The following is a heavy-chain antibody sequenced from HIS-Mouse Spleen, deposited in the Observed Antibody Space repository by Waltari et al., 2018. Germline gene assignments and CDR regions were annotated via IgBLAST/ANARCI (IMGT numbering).Heavy chain of an antibody. CDR1: GGSISSSSYY. J-gene: IGHJ2*01. CDR3: ARHNLNYWYFDL. CDR2: IYYSGST. V-gene: IGHV4-39*01. Sequence: QLQLQASGPGLVKPSETLSLTCTVSGGSISSSSYYWGLLRQPPGKGLEWIGSIYYSGSTYYNPSLKSRVTISVDTSKNQFSLKLSSVTAADTAVYYCARHNLNYWYFDLWGRGTLVTVSS.